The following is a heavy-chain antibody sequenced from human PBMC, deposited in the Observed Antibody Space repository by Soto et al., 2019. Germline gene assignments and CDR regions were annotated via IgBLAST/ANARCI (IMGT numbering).Heavy chain of an antibody. CDR1: GYTFTSYD. D-gene: IGHD3-10*01. CDR3: ARAQSTVRGFRYYYYMDV. J-gene: IGHJ6*03. CDR2: MNPNSGNT. V-gene: IGHV1-8*01. Sequence: ASVKVSCKASGYTFTSYDINWVRQATGQGLEWMGWMNPNSGNTGYAQKFQGRVTMTRNTSISTAYMELSSLRSEDTAVYYCARAQSTVRGFRYYYYMDVWGKGTTVTVSS.